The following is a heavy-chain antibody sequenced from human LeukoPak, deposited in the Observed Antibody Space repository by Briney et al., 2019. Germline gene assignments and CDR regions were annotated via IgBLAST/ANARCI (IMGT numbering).Heavy chain of an antibody. CDR3: ARDRDAYCGGDCPNYYMDV. CDR1: GYTFTGYY. V-gene: IGHV1-2*02. CDR2: INPNSGGT. D-gene: IGHD2-21*02. J-gene: IGHJ6*03. Sequence: PVASVKVSCKASGYTFTGYYMHWVRQAPGQGLEWMGWINPNSGGTNYAQKFQGRVTMTRDTSISTAYMELSRLRSDDTAVYYCARDRDAYCGGDCPNYYMDVWGKGTTVTVSS.